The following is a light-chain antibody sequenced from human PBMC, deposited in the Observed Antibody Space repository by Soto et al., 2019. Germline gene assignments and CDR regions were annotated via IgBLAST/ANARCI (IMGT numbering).Light chain of an antibody. CDR3: QQRSNQLT. CDR2: DAS. Sequence: EIVLTQSPATLSLSPGERATLSFRASQSVSSSLAWYQQKPGQAPRLLIYDASNRATGIPARFSGSGSGTDFTLTISSLEPEDFAVYYCQQRSNQLTFGGGTKVEIK. J-gene: IGKJ4*01. V-gene: IGKV3-11*01. CDR1: QSVSSS.